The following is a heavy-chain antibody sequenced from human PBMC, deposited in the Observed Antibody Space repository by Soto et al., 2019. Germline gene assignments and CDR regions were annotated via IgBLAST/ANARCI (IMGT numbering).Heavy chain of an antibody. CDR2: IGPYNGNT. V-gene: IGHV1-18*01. CDR3: ARCYCSVGSCYTCWHFDL. J-gene: IGHJ2*01. CDR1: GYPFNNYG. D-gene: IGHD2-15*01. Sequence: QVQLVQSGAEVKKPGASVKVSCKASGYPFNNYGISWVRQAPGQGLEWMGWIGPYNGNTDHAQNFQVRVTMTTDTSTNTGYMELRSLRADDTALYYCARCYCSVGSCYTCWHFDLWGRGTLVTVSS.